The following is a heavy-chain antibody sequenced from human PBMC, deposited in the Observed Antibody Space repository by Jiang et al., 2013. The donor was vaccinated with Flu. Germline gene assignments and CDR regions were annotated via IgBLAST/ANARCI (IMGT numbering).Heavy chain of an antibody. CDR3: ARDLASSGPQDGFDY. J-gene: IGHJ4*02. CDR1: GYTFTSFG. V-gene: IGHV1-18*01. D-gene: IGHD6-19*01. CDR2: ISAYSGNT. Sequence: SGAEVKKPGASVKVSCKASGYTFTSFGISWVRQAPGQGLQWMGWISAYSGNTNYAQKLQGRVTMTTDTSTSTAYMELRSLRSDDTAVYYCARDLASSGPQDGFDYWGQGTLVTVSS.